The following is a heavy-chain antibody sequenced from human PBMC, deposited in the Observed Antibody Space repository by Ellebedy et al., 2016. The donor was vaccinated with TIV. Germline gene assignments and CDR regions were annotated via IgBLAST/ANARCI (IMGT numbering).Heavy chain of an antibody. D-gene: IGHD6-19*01. CDR3: AKDGSGWSPYYGIDV. J-gene: IGHJ6*02. CDR1: GFTFSTYG. V-gene: IGHV3-30*18. Sequence: GGSLRLSCAASGFTFSTYGMHWVRQAPGKGLEWVAAISYDASRKTYADSMKGRFTISRDNSRDTLYLQINGLRAEGTAVYYCAKDGSGWSPYYGIDVWGQGTTVTVSS. CDR2: ISYDASRK.